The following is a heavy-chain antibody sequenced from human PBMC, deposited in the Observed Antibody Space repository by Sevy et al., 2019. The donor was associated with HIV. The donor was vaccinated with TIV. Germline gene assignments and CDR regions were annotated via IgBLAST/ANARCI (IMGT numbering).Heavy chain of an antibody. CDR1: GGSINNPDYN. Sequence: SETLSLTCTVSGGSINNPDYNWSWIRQPPGKGLEWIGYIYYSGNTYYGPSLKSRVSLSIDTSKNQFSLDLNSVTAADTAVYYCARVTGPFGWSDPWGQGTLVTVSS. V-gene: IGHV4-30-4*01. CDR3: ARVTGPFGWSDP. D-gene: IGHD3-9*01. J-gene: IGHJ5*02. CDR2: IYYSGNT.